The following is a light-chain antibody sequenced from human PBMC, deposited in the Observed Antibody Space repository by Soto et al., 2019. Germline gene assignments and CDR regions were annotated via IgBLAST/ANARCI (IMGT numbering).Light chain of an antibody. CDR1: QSLRSSY. Sequence: EIVLTQSPGTLSLSPGERATLSCTASQSLRSSYLAWYQQKPGQAPRLLIYGASGRATGIPDRFSGGGSGAEFALTISRLEPGDSAMYYCQQYGSSPQTFGQGTKVEIK. CDR3: QQYGSSPQT. V-gene: IGKV3-20*01. J-gene: IGKJ1*01. CDR2: GAS.